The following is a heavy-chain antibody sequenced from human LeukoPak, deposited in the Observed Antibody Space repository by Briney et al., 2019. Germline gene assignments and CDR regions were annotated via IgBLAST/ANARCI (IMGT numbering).Heavy chain of an antibody. V-gene: IGHV1-69*05. CDR1: GGTFSSYA. CDR3: AILGYSYGFYYFDY. J-gene: IGHJ4*02. D-gene: IGHD5-18*01. Sequence: SVKVSCKASGGTFSSYAISWVRQAPGQELEWMGGIIPIFGTANYAQKFQGRVTITTDESTSTAYMELSSLRSEDTAVYYCAILGYSYGFYYFDYWGQGTLVTVSS. CDR2: IIPIFGTA.